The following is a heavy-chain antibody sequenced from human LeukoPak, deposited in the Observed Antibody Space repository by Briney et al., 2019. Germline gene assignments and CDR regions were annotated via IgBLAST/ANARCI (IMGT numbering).Heavy chain of an antibody. Sequence: GGSLRLSCTASGFTFSGYWMHWVRQAPGTGLVWVSRINGDGGDTGYADSEKGRFTTFRDNAKSTLYLQMNSLRAEDTAVYYCARGKYGDFDSWGQGTLVTVSS. CDR3: ARGKYGDFDS. V-gene: IGHV3-74*01. CDR2: INGDGGDT. CDR1: GFTFSGYW. D-gene: IGHD4-17*01. J-gene: IGHJ4*02.